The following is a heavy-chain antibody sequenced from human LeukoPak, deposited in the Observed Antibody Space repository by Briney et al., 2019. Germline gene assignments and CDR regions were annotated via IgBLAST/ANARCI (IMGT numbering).Heavy chain of an antibody. CDR3: ARESGSYRYFFDY. CDR2: IYSSGNT. CDR1: GGSFSGYY. Sequence: SETLSLTCAVYGGSFSGYYWSWIRQHPGKGLEWIGYIYSSGNTYYDPSLKSRVTISLDTSKNHFSLKLRSVTAADTAVYYCARESGSYRYFFDYWGQGTLVTVSS. D-gene: IGHD1-26*01. V-gene: IGHV4-31*11. J-gene: IGHJ4*02.